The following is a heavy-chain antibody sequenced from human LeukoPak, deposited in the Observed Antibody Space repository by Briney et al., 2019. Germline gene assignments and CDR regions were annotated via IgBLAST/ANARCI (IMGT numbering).Heavy chain of an antibody. V-gene: IGHV4-59*01. CDR1: GDSISNSY. Sequence: NPSGTLSLTCSVSGDSISNSYWTWIRQPPEKRLEWIGYIDFRGGTNYNPSLGRRLSMSVAASKNQFSLRLRSVTAADTAVYYCARDSVYATNWFDPWGQGILVTVSS. CDR2: IDFRGGT. CDR3: ARDSVYATNWFDP. D-gene: IGHD2-15*01. J-gene: IGHJ5*02.